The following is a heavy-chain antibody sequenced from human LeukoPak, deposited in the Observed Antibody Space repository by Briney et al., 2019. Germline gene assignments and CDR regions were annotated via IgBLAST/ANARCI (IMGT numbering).Heavy chain of an antibody. CDR1: GGSFSGYY. D-gene: IGHD3-16*02. J-gene: IGHJ3*02. CDR2: IKYSGST. V-gene: IGHV4-34*01. CDR3: ARGPLYYDYVWGSYRKRYDAFDI. Sequence: PSETLSLTCAVYGGSFSGYYWSWIRQPPGKGVEWIGEIKYSGSTNYNPSLKSRATISVDTSKNQFSLKLSSVTAADTAVYYCARGPLYYDYVWGSYRKRYDAFDIWGQGTMVTVSS.